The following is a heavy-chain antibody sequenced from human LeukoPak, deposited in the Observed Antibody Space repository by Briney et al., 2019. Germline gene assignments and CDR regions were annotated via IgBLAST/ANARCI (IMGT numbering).Heavy chain of an antibody. J-gene: IGHJ4*02. D-gene: IGHD5-18*01. CDR3: ARIEDVTRGYNHAYYFDY. Sequence: SETQSLTCTVSGGSISSGSYYWSWIRQPAGKGLEWIGRIYTSGSTNYNPSLKSRVTISVDTSKNQFSLKLSSATAADTAVYYCARIEDVTRGYNHAYYFDYWGQGTLVTVSS. V-gene: IGHV4-61*02. CDR1: GGSISSGSYY. CDR2: IYTSGST.